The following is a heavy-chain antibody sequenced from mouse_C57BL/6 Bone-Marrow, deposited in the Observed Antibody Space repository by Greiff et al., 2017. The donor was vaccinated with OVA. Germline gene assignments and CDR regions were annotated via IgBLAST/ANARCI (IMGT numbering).Heavy chain of an antibody. CDR3: VGHGRLYDGYYGY. CDR1: GFSFNTYA. D-gene: IGHD2-3*01. Sequence: EVHLVESGGGLVQPKGSLKLSCAASGFSFNTYAMNWVRQAQGKGLEWVARIRSKSNNYATYYADSVKDRFTISRYDSESMLYLQMNNLKTGDTARYDLVGHGRLYDGYYGYGGQGTTLTVSS. CDR2: IRSKSNNYAT. V-gene: IGHV10-1*01. J-gene: IGHJ2*01.